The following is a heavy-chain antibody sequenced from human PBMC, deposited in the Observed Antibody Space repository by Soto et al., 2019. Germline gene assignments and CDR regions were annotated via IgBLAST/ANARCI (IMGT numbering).Heavy chain of an antibody. Sequence: ASVKVSCKASGYTFTYYTVHWVRQAPGQRLEWMGWINAGDGNTKYSPNFQGRVTITKDTSASIVYMELSSLRSEDTAVYYCARNRFGELSLLSGMDVWGQGTTVTVSS. D-gene: IGHD3-10*01. V-gene: IGHV1-3*01. CDR2: INAGDGNT. J-gene: IGHJ6*02. CDR1: GYTFTYYT. CDR3: ARNRFGELSLLSGMDV.